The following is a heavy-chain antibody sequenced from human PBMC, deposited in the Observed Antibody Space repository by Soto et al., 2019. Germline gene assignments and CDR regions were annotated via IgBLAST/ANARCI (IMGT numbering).Heavy chain of an antibody. D-gene: IGHD1-1*01. CDR3: AKDHNYMEVYYYYGMDV. J-gene: IGHJ6*02. CDR2: ISYDGSNK. Sequence: GGSLRFSCAASGFTFSSYGMHWVRQAPGKGLEWVAVISYDGSNKYYADSVKGRFTISRDNSKNTLYLQMNSLRAEDTAVYYCAKDHNYMEVYYYYGMDVWGQGTTVTVSS. V-gene: IGHV3-30*18. CDR1: GFTFSSYG.